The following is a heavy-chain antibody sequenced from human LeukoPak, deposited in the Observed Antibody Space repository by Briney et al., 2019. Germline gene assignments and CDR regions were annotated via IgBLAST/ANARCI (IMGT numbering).Heavy chain of an antibody. D-gene: IGHD3-10*01. CDR1: GDSISGYY. CDR2: IYSSGST. Sequence: PSETLSLTCTVSGDSISGYYWSWIRQPAGKGLEWIGRIYSSGSTNYNPSLKSRVTMSVDTSKNQFSLQLRSVTAADTAVYYCARDVYYYGSGTYYNALGYYYYMDVWGKGTTVTVSS. CDR3: ARDVYYYGSGTYYNALGYYYYMDV. V-gene: IGHV4-4*07. J-gene: IGHJ6*03.